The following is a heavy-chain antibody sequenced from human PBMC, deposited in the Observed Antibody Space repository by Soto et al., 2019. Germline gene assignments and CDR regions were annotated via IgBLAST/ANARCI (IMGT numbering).Heavy chain of an antibody. D-gene: IGHD6-13*01. Sequence: QVQLQESGPGLVKPSETLSLTCTVSGGSISTYYWSWIRQPPGKGLEWIGYIYYSGSTNYNPSLKSRVTISADTSKNQFSLKLSSVTAADTAAYYCAREEYSSSAVRGFDHWGQGTLVTVSS. CDR1: GGSISTYY. CDR3: AREEYSSSAVRGFDH. V-gene: IGHV4-59*01. CDR2: IYYSGST. J-gene: IGHJ4*02.